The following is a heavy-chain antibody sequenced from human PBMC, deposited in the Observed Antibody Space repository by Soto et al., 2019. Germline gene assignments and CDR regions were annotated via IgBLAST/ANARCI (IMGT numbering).Heavy chain of an antibody. CDR3: ARVLGYYDSSVDY. J-gene: IGHJ4*02. CDR2: ISGSGGST. CDR1: GFTFSSYA. Sequence: GGSLRLSCAASGFTFSSYAMSWVRQAPGKGLEWVSAISGSGGSTYYADSVKGRFTISRDNAKNSLYLQMNSLRAEDTAVYYCARVLGYYDSSVDYWGQGTLVTVSS. D-gene: IGHD3-22*01. V-gene: IGHV3-23*01.